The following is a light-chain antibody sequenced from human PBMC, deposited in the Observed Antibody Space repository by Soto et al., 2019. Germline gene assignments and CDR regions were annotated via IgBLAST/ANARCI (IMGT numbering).Light chain of an antibody. J-gene: IGKJ4*01. CDR3: QQYNTYPLT. CDR1: QSISSW. Sequence: DIQMTQSPSTLSACVGDRVTITCRASQSISSWWAWYQQKPGKAPKLLIYDASSLESGVPSRFSGSGSGTEFTLTISSLQPDDFATYYCQQYNTYPLTFGGGTKVDIK. V-gene: IGKV1-5*01. CDR2: DAS.